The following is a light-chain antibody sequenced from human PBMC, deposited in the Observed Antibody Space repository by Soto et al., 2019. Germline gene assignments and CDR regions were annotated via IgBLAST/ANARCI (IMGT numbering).Light chain of an antibody. CDR1: QSVSSSY. J-gene: IGKJ1*01. V-gene: IGKV3-20*01. CDR3: QQFRNWPWT. CDR2: GAS. Sequence: EIVLTQSPGTLSLSPGERATLSCRASQSVSSSYLAWYQQKPGQAPRLLIYGASSRATGIPDRFSGSGSGTEYTLTISNLQAEDFAVYYCQQFRNWPWTFGQGTKVDIK.